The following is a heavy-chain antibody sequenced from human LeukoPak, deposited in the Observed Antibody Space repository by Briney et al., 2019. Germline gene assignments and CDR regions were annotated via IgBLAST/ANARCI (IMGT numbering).Heavy chain of an antibody. CDR1: GGTFSSYA. V-gene: IGHV1-69*01. CDR2: IIPIFGTA. CDR3: ARGQAYLYYFDY. D-gene: IGHD2/OR15-2a*01. Sequence: SVKVSCKASGGTFSSYAISWVRQAPGQGLEWMGGIIPIFGTANYAQKFQGRVTITADEPTSTAYMELSSLRSEDTAVYYCARGQAYLYYFDYWGQGTLVTVSS. J-gene: IGHJ4*02.